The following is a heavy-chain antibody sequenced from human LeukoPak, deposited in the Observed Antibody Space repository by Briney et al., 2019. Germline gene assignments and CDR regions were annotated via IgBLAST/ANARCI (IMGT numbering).Heavy chain of an antibody. CDR2: IYYSGST. J-gene: IGHJ6*03. CDR3: ARDSLHYHSYYMDV. Sequence: NSSETLSLTCTVSGGSINSSSYYWSWIRQPPGKGLEWIGYIYYSGSTNYNPSLKSRVTISVDTSKNQFSLKLSSVTAADTAVYYCARDSLHYHSYYMDVWGKGTTVTVSS. CDR1: GGSINSSSYY. V-gene: IGHV4-61*01.